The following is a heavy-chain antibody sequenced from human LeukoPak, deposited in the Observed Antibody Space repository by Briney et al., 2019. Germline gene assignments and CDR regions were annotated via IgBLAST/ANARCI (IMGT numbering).Heavy chain of an antibody. CDR3: ARDHKYYYDSSGYYYTSDFDY. D-gene: IGHD3-22*01. J-gene: IGHJ4*02. CDR1: GGSFSGYY. CDR2: IYYSGST. V-gene: IGHV4-34*01. Sequence: SETLSLTCAVYGGSFSGYYWSWIRQPPGKGLEWIGSIYYSGSTYYNPSLKSRVTISVDTSKNQFSLKLSSVTAADTAVYYCARDHKYYYDSSGYYYTSDFDYWGQGTLVTVSS.